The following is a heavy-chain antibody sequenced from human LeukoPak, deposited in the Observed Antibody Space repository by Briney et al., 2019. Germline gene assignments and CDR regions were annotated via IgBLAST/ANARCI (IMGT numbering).Heavy chain of an antibody. V-gene: IGHV4-59*01. Sequence: TSETLSLTCTVSGGSISSYYWSWIRQPPGKGLEWIGYIYYSGSTNYNPSLKSRVTISVDTSKNQFSLKLSSVTAADTAVYYCARGRVSIFGVVNLFDYWGQGTLVTVSS. CDR2: IYYSGST. CDR1: GGSISSYY. CDR3: ARGRVSIFGVVNLFDY. D-gene: IGHD3-3*02. J-gene: IGHJ4*02.